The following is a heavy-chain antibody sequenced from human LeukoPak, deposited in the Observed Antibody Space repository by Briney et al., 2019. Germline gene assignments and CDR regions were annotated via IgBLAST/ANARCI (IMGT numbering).Heavy chain of an antibody. Sequence: QAGGSLRLSCAASGFTFSSYAMHWVRQAPGKGLEWVAVISYDGSNKYYADSVKGRFTISRDNSKNTLYLQMNSLRAEDTAVYYCARGVWFGELLWYYYCGMDVWGQGTTVTVSS. CDR2: ISYDGSNK. CDR3: ARGVWFGELLWYYYCGMDV. J-gene: IGHJ6*02. V-gene: IGHV3-30*04. D-gene: IGHD3-10*01. CDR1: GFTFSSYA.